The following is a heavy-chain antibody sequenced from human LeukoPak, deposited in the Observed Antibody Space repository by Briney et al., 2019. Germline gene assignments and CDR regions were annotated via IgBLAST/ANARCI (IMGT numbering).Heavy chain of an antibody. Sequence: EASVKVSCKASGYSFTDYYMHWVRQAPGQGLEWMGWINPNSGGTNYAQKFQGRVTMTRDTSISTAYMELSRLRYDDTAVYYCARENWAAGSWGQGTLVTVSS. CDR1: GYSFTDYY. V-gene: IGHV1-2*02. D-gene: IGHD6-13*01. J-gene: IGHJ4*02. CDR3: ARENWAAGS. CDR2: INPNSGGT.